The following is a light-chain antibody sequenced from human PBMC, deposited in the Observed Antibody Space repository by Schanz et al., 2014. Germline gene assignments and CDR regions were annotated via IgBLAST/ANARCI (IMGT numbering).Light chain of an antibody. CDR1: QSVSTTH. CDR2: GAS. J-gene: IGKJ2*01. V-gene: IGKV3-20*01. CDR3: QQYGSSPRYT. Sequence: IVLTQSPGTLSLSPGERATLSCRASQSVSTTHLAWYQQKPGQAPRLLIYGASSRATGIPDRFSGSGSGTDFTLTISRLEPEDFAVYYCQQYGSSPRYTFGQGTKLEIK.